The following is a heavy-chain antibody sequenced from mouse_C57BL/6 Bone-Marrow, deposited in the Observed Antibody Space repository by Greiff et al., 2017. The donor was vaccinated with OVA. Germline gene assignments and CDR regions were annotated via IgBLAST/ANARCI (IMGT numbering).Heavy chain of an antibody. CDR2: IYPGGGYT. D-gene: IGHD1-1*01. V-gene: IGHV1-63*01. CDR1: GYTFTNYW. J-gene: IGHJ2*01. CDR3: ARYGGNYLDY. Sequence: VQLQQSGAELVRPGTSVKMSCKASGYTFTNYWIGWAKQRPGHGLEWIGDIYPGGGYTNYNEKFKGKATLTADKSSSTAYMQFSSLTSEDSAIYYCARYGGNYLDYWAKAPLSQSPQ.